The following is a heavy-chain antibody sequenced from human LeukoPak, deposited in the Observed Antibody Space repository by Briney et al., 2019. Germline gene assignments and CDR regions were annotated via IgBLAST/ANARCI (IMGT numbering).Heavy chain of an antibody. D-gene: IGHD2-21*02. V-gene: IGHV3-7*01. J-gene: IGHJ4*02. CDR2: IKQDGNVK. Sequence: GGSLRLSCAASGFTFSRYWMSWVRQAPGKGLEWVASIKQDGNVKYYVDSVTGRFTISRDNAKNSLYLQMNSLRAEDTAVYYCARPAYCGGDCYFYFDYWGQGTLVTVSS. CDR3: ARPAYCGGDCYFYFDY. CDR1: GFTFSRYW.